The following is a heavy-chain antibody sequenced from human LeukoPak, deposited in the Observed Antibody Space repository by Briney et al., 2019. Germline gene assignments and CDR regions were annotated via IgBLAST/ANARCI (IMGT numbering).Heavy chain of an antibody. Sequence: GRSLRLSCAASGFTFSSYAMHWVRQAPGKGLEWVAVISYDGSNKYYADSVKGRFTISRDNSKNTLYLQMNSLKTEDTAVYYCTTATFYGIVGARRGSKPQGDFDYWGQGTLVTVSS. CDR3: TTATFYGIVGARRGSKPQGDFDY. D-gene: IGHD1-26*01. CDR1: GFTFSSYA. J-gene: IGHJ4*02. V-gene: IGHV3-30*03. CDR2: ISYDGSNK.